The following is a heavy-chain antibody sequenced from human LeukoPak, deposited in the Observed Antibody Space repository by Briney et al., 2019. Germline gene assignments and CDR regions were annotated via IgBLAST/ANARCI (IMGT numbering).Heavy chain of an antibody. Sequence: ASVTVSCKASGYTFTGYYIHWVRQAPGQGLEWMGWINPNSGGTNYAQKFQGRVTMTRDTSISTAYMELRRLRSDDTAVYYCARASHYYDSSGYYVFDYWGQGTLVTVSS. CDR3: ARASHYYDSSGYYVFDY. D-gene: IGHD3-22*01. CDR2: INPNSGGT. V-gene: IGHV1-2*02. CDR1: GYTFTGYY. J-gene: IGHJ4*02.